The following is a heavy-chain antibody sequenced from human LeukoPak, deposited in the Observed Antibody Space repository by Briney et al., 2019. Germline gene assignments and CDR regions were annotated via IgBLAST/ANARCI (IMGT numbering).Heavy chain of an antibody. V-gene: IGHV4-34*01. CDR1: GGSFSGYY. Sequence: PSETPSLTCAVYGGSFSGYYWSWIRQPPGKGLEWIGEINHSGSTNYNPSLKSRVTISVDTSKDQFSLKLSSVTAADTAVYYCARGRRVRILWFGELLDYWGQGTLVTVSS. CDR2: INHSGST. J-gene: IGHJ4*02. D-gene: IGHD3-10*01. CDR3: ARGRRVRILWFGELLDY.